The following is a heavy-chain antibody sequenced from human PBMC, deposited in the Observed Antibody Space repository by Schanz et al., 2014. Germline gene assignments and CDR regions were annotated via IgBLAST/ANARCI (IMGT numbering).Heavy chain of an antibody. Sequence: VQLLESGGGLAQPGGSLRLACAASGFNFNTYAMSWVRQAPGKGLEWVAIIWYDGSNKYYADSVKGRFTTSRDNGKKSMYLQMNSLRAEDTAVYYCARDLISSGWYGWGQGTLVTVSS. D-gene: IGHD6-19*01. V-gene: IGHV3-33*08. J-gene: IGHJ4*02. CDR3: ARDLISSGWYG. CDR1: GFNFNTYA. CDR2: IWYDGSNK.